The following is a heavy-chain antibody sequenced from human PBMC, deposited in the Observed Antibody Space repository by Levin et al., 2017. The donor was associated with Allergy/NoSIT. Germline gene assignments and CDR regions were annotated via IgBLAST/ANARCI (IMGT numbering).Heavy chain of an antibody. J-gene: IGHJ3*02. D-gene: IGHD3-3*01. CDR1: GGSISSGGYY. CDR2: IYYSGST. V-gene: IGHV4-31*03. CDR3: ARVPIRDPGFDAFDI. Sequence: PSETLSLTCTVSGGSISSGGYYWSWIRQHPGKGLEWIGYIYYSGSTYYNPSLQSRVTISVDTSKNQFSLKLSSVTAADTAVYYCARVPIRDPGFDAFDIWGQGTMVTVSS.